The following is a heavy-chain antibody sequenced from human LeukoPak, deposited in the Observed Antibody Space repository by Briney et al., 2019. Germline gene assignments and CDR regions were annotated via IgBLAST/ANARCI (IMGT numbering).Heavy chain of an antibody. CDR1: GGSISSYY. Sequence: SETLSLTCTVSGGSISSYYWSWIRQPAGKGLEWIGRIYTSGSTNYNPSLKSRVTMSVDTSKNQFSLKLSSVTAADTAVYYCARGYCSSTSCYPDPWGQGTLVTVSS. D-gene: IGHD2-2*01. V-gene: IGHV4-4*07. J-gene: IGHJ5*02. CDR3: ARGYCSSTSCYPDP. CDR2: IYTSGST.